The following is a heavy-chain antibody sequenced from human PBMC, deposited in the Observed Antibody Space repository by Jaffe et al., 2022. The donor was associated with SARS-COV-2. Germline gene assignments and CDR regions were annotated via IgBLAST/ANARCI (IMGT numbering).Heavy chain of an antibody. J-gene: IGHJ4*02. Sequence: EVQLLESGGGLVQPGGSLRLSCAASGFTFSSYAMSWVRQAPGKGLEWVSAISGSGGSTYYADSVKGRFTISRDNSKNTLYLQMNSLRAEDTAVYYCAKDLSRGYSYGRQHFDYWGQGTLVTVSS. V-gene: IGHV3-23*01. CDR3: AKDLSRGYSYGRQHFDY. D-gene: IGHD5-18*01. CDR1: GFTFSSYA. CDR2: ISGSGGST.